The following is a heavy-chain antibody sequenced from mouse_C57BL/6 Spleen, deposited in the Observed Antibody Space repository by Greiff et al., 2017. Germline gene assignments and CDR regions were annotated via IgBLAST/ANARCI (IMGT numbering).Heavy chain of an antibody. Sequence: VQLKQSGPELVKPGASVKISCKASGYSFTGYYMNWVKQSTEKSLKWIGEINPSTGGTTYNQKFKAKATLTADKSSSTAYMQLKSLTSEDSAVYYCARSHYYGSSIDYWGQGTTLTVSS. CDR2: INPSTGGT. CDR1: GYSFTGYY. D-gene: IGHD1-1*01. J-gene: IGHJ2*01. CDR3: ARSHYYGSSIDY. V-gene: IGHV1-42*01.